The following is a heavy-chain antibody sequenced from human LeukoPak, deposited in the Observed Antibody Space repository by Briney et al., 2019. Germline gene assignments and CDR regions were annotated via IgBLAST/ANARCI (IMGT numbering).Heavy chain of an antibody. CDR2: ISSSSSTI. D-gene: IGHD1-7*01. CDR3: VRDAGYNWNLEGLLEY. V-gene: IGHV3-48*01. CDR1: GFTFSSYS. Sequence: GFLRLSCAASGFTFSSYSMNWVRQAPGKGLEWVSYISSSSSTIYYADSVKGRFTISRDNAKNSLYLQMNSLRAEDTAVYYCVRDAGYNWNLEGLLEYWGQGTLVTVSS. J-gene: IGHJ4*02.